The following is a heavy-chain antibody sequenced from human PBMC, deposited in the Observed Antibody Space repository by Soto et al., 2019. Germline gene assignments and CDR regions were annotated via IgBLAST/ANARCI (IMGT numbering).Heavy chain of an antibody. Sequence: LSLTCTVSGASITSYYWSWIRQPPGKGLEWIGYIFHTGSTHYNPSFKSRLTMSVDTSKNQFSLNLSSVTAADTAVYYCARAWLGIDYWGQGTLVTVSS. D-gene: IGHD3-10*01. J-gene: IGHJ4*02. CDR3: ARAWLGIDY. CDR1: GASITSYY. V-gene: IGHV4-59*01. CDR2: IFHTGST.